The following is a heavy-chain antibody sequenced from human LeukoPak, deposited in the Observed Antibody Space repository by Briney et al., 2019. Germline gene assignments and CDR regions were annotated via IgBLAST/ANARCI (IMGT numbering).Heavy chain of an antibody. V-gene: IGHV3-21*01. J-gene: IGHJ4*02. CDR3: APDFWVDY. CDR1: GFTFGRYS. Sequence: PGGSLRLSCAASGFTFGRYSMNWVRQAPGKGLEWVSSISSSSSYIYYADSVKGRFTISRDNAKNSLYLQMNSLRAEDTAVYYCAPDFWVDYWGQGTLVTVSS. CDR2: ISSSSSYI. D-gene: IGHD3/OR15-3a*01.